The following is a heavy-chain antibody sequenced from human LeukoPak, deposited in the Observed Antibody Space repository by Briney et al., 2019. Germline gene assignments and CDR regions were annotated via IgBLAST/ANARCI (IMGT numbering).Heavy chain of an antibody. CDR1: GFTFSFYG. V-gene: IGHV3-33*01. J-gene: IGHJ3*02. Sequence: GGSLRLSCAASGFTFSFYGMHWVRQAPGKGVEWVAVIWYDGSNEYYAESVKGRLTISRDNSKNTLYLQMNRLRAEDTAVYYCARDGGELPHDAFDIWGQGTMVTVSS. CDR3: ARDGGELPHDAFDI. CDR2: IWYDGSNE. D-gene: IGHD3-10*01.